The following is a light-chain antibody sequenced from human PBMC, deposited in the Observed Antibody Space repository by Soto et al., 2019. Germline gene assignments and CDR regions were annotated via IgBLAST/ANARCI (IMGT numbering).Light chain of an antibody. V-gene: IGLV2-11*01. J-gene: IGLJ1*01. CDR2: DVS. CDR3: CSYAVTYYV. CDR1: SSDVGGYNY. Sequence: QSALTQPRSVSGSPGQSVTISCTGTSSDVGGYNYVSWYQQHPGKAPKLMIYDVSKRPSGVPDRFSGSKSGNTASPTISGLQAEDEADYYCCSYAVTYYVFGTGTKLTVL.